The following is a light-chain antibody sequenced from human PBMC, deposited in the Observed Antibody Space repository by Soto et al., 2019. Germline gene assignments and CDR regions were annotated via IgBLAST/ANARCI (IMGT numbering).Light chain of an antibody. CDR3: QQRSNWPPT. Sequence: DIVLTQSPVTLSLYPGERATLSCRASQSVSGYLAWYQQKPGQAPRLLIYDASTRAAGIPARFIGSGSGTDFTLTISSLEPEDFAVYYCQQRSNWPPTFGQGTRLEIK. CDR2: DAS. CDR1: QSVSGY. V-gene: IGKV3-11*01. J-gene: IGKJ5*01.